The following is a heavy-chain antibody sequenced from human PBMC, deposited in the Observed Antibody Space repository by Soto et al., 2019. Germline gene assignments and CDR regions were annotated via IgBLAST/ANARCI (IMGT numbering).Heavy chain of an antibody. CDR1: GFTFTSYA. J-gene: IGHJ3*02. V-gene: IGHV3-23*01. D-gene: IGHD3-9*01. CDR2: ISGSGDNT. CDR3: AKESRYYDILTGYYPGAFDI. Sequence: GGSLRLSCAASGFTFTSYAMNWVRLAPGKGLEWVSAISGSGDNTYYADSVKGRFTISRDNSKNTLYLQMNSLRAEDTAVYYCAKESRYYDILTGYYPGAFDIWGQGTMVTVSS.